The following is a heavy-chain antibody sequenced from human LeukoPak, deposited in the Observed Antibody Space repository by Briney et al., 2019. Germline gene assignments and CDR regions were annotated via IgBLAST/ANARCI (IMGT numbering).Heavy chain of an antibody. CDR1: GGSVSSGSYY. Sequence: ASETLSLTCTVSGGSVSSGSYYWSWIRQPPGKGLEWIGYIYYSGSTNYNPSLKSRVTISVDTSKNQFPLKLSSVAAADTAVYYCARGKRYYDILTGYYNGHFDYWGQGTLVTVSS. J-gene: IGHJ4*02. CDR2: IYYSGST. D-gene: IGHD3-9*01. V-gene: IGHV4-61*01. CDR3: ARGKRYYDILTGYYNGHFDY.